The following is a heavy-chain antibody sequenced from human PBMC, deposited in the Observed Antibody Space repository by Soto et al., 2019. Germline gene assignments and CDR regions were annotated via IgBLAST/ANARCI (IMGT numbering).Heavy chain of an antibody. CDR3: ARVYCSGGGCYGIDY. D-gene: IGHD2-15*01. J-gene: IGHJ4*02. CDR1: GDTFTSYY. Sequence: QVQLVQSGAEVKKPGASVKISCKASGDTFTSYYMHWVRQAPGQGLEWMGIINPSGDTSYAQKFQGRVTMTGDTSTSTVDMELSSLRSEDTAVYYCARVYCSGGGCYGIDYWGQGTLVTVSS. V-gene: IGHV1-46*01. CDR2: INPSGDT.